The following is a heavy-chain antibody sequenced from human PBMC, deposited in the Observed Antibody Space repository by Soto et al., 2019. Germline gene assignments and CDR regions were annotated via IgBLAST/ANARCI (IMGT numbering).Heavy chain of an antibody. Sequence: EVRLLESGGGLVQPGGSLRLSCAASGFTFSNYAMSWVRQAPGKGLEWVSSISGGTNSTYYADSVKGRFAISRDNAKNTLFLQMKGLSAEATAVSYCAKDWKDFGDYRPPFAYWGPGTLVTVSS. D-gene: IGHD4-17*01. CDR3: AKDWKDFGDYRPPFAY. J-gene: IGHJ4*02. CDR2: ISGGTNST. CDR1: GFTFSNYA. V-gene: IGHV3-23*01.